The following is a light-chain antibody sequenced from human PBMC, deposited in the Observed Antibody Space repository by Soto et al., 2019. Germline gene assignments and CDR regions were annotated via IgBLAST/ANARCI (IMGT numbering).Light chain of an antibody. CDR2: GAS. J-gene: IGKJ1*01. Sequence: DIQMTQSPSRLSASVGDRVTITCRASQSIGYWLAWYQQKPGKPPKVLIYGASNLQSGVPPRFSGSGSGTDFTLAISSLQPEDSATYYCLQDINYPWTLGQGTKVDIK. CDR3: LQDINYPWT. CDR1: QSIGYW. V-gene: IGKV1-5*01.